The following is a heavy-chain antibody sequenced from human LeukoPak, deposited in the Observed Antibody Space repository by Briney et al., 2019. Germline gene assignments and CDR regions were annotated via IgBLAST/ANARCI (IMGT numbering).Heavy chain of an antibody. D-gene: IGHD1-26*01. Sequence: SETLSLTCTVSGGSISGSSYYWGWIRQPPGKGLEWIGYIYHSGSTKYNPSLKSRVAISVDTSKNQFSLKLSSVTAADTAVYYCASSNSGSYNDAFDIWGQGTKVTVSP. CDR3: ASSNSGSYNDAFDI. V-gene: IGHV4-61*05. CDR2: IYHSGST. J-gene: IGHJ3*02. CDR1: GGSISGSSYY.